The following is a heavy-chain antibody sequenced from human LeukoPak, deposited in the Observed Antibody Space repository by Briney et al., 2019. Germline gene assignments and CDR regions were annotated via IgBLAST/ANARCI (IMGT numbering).Heavy chain of an antibody. D-gene: IGHD3-10*01. J-gene: IGHJ5*02. V-gene: IGHV1-18*01. CDR3: ARDPVRGVIRSNNWFDP. CDR2: ISAYNGNT. Sequence: GASVKVSCKASGYTFTSYGISWVRQAPGQGLEWMGWISAYNGNTNYAQKLQGRVTMTTDTSTSTAYMELRSLGSDDTAVYYCARDPVRGVIRSNNWFDPWGQGTLVTVSS. CDR1: GYTFTSYG.